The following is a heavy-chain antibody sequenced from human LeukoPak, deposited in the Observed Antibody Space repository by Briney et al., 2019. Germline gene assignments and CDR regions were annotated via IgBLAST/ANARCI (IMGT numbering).Heavy chain of an antibody. CDR3: ARGYCGGDCYINY. CDR1: GGPISSSSYY. D-gene: IGHD2-21*02. Sequence: PSETLSLTCTVSGGPISSSSYYWGWIRQPPGKGLEWIGSIYYSGSTYYNPSLKSRVTISVDTSKNQFSLKLSSVTAADTAVYYCARGYCGGDCYINYWGQGTLVTVSS. J-gene: IGHJ4*02. V-gene: IGHV4-39*01. CDR2: IYYSGST.